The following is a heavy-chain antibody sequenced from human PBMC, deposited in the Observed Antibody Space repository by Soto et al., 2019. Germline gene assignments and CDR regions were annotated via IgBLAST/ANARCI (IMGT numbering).Heavy chain of an antibody. V-gene: IGHV4-30-4*01. Sequence: LSLTCTVSGGSISSGDYYWGWIRQPPGKGLEWIGYIYYSGSTYYNPSLKSRVTISVDTSKNQFSLKLSSVTAADTAVYYCARDYYDSSGQNWFDPWGQGTLVTVSS. CDR3: ARDYYDSSGQNWFDP. CDR1: GGSISSGDYY. CDR2: IYYSGST. D-gene: IGHD3-22*01. J-gene: IGHJ5*02.